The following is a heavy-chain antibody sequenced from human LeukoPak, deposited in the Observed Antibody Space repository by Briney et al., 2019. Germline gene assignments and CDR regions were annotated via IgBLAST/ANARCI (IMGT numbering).Heavy chain of an antibody. J-gene: IGHJ2*01. V-gene: IGHV1-18*01. CDR2: ISAYNGNT. D-gene: IGHD3-3*01. Sequence: ASVKVSCKASGYTFTSDGISWVRQAPGQGLEWMGWISAYNGNTNYAQELQGRVTMTTDTSTSTAYMELRSLRSDDTAVYYCARGPVSGSYINWYFDLWGRGTLVTVSS. CDR1: GYTFTSDG. CDR3: ARGPVSGSYINWYFDL.